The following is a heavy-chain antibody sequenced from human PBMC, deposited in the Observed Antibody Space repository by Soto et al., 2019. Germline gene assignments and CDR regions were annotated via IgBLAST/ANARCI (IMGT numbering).Heavy chain of an antibody. V-gene: IGHV3-49*04. CDR3: NRHYDSSVYYYKIFDY. Sequence: GGSLRLSCTASGFTFGDYAMSWVRQAPWKGLEWVGFIRSSAYGGTIEYAASVKCRFTISRDDAKSIAYLHMNSLKTEDTAVYYCNRHYDSSVYYYKIFDYWGQGALVTVSS. CDR2: IRSSAYGGTI. CDR1: GFTFGDYA. J-gene: IGHJ4*02. D-gene: IGHD3-22*01.